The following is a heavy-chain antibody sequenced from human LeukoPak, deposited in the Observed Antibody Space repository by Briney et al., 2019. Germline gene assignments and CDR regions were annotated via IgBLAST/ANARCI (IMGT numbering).Heavy chain of an antibody. V-gene: IGHV3-48*01. Sequence: GGSLRLSCAASGFTFSSYSMNWVRQAPGKGLEWVSYISSSSSTIYYADSVKGRFTISRDNAKNSLYLQMNSLRAEDTAVYYCARDAPDIVVVPAAILDYWGQGTLVTVSS. CDR3: ARDAPDIVVVPAAILDY. CDR2: ISSSSSTI. J-gene: IGHJ4*02. D-gene: IGHD2-2*02. CDR1: GFTFSSYS.